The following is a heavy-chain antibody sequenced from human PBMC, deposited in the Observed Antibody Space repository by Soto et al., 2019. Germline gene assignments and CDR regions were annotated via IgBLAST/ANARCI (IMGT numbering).Heavy chain of an antibody. CDR1: GYLFTAYS. Sequence: ASVKVSCKASGYLFTAYSMHWVRQAPGQGLEWMGWINPNSGGTNYAQKLQGRVTMTRDPSISTAYMELSRLRSDDTAVYYCARDIDMDIVVEVAATAPGYWGQGTLVTVSS. D-gene: IGHD2-15*01. J-gene: IGHJ4*02. V-gene: IGHV1-2*02. CDR3: ARDIDMDIVVEVAATAPGY. CDR2: INPNSGGT.